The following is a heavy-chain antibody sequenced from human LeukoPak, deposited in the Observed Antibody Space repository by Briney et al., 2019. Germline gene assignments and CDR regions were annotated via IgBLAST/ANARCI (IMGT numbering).Heavy chain of an antibody. J-gene: IGHJ2*01. V-gene: IGHV3-21*01. CDR3: ARATAGYSFGGYFDL. D-gene: IGHD5-18*01. CDR2: ISSSSSHI. Sequence: GGSLRLSCAASGFTFSTYSMNWVRQAPGKGLEWVSSISSSSSHIYYADSVKGRFAISRDSAKNSLYLQMNSLRAEDTAVYFCARATAGYSFGGYFDLWGRGTLVTVSS. CDR1: GFTFSTYS.